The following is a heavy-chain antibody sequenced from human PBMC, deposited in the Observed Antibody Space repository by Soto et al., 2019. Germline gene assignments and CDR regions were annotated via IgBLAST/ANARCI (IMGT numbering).Heavy chain of an antibody. CDR3: AKKAAYCGGDCYSLFDY. D-gene: IGHD2-21*02. Sequence: EVQLLESGGGLVQPGGSLRLSCAASGFTFRNYAMSCVRQAPGKGLEWVSTITFSGANINYTDSVKGRFSISRDNSKNTLFLQMNSLRAEDTAVYYCAKKAAYCGGDCYSLFDYWGQGTLVTVSS. CDR2: ITFSGANI. J-gene: IGHJ4*02. V-gene: IGHV3-23*01. CDR1: GFTFRNYA.